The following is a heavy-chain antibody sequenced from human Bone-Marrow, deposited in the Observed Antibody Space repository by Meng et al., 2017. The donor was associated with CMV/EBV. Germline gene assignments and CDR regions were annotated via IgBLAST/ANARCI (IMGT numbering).Heavy chain of an antibody. CDR1: GFTFSSYA. V-gene: IGHV3-30*04. D-gene: IGHD6-13*01. CDR2: ISYDGSNK. J-gene: IGHJ6*02. Sequence: GESLKISCAASGFTFSSYAMHWVRQAPGKGLEWVAVISYDGSNKYYADSVKGRFTISRDNSKNTLYLQMNSLRAEDTAVYYCAKEEYSSSWYGYYGMDVWGQGTTVTVSS. CDR3: AKEEYSSSWYGYYGMDV.